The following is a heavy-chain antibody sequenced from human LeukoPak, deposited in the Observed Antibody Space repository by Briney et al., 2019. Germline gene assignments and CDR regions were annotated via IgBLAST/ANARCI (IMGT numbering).Heavy chain of an antibody. Sequence: ASVKVSCKASGYTFTSYDINWVRQATGQGLEWMGWMNPNSGNTGYAQKFQGRVTITRNTSISTAYMGLSSLRSEDTAVYYCARAPSSSGWYLLFDYWGQGTLVTVSS. CDR1: GYTFTSYD. CDR2: MNPNSGNT. J-gene: IGHJ4*02. D-gene: IGHD6-19*01. CDR3: ARAPSSSGWYLLFDY. V-gene: IGHV1-8*03.